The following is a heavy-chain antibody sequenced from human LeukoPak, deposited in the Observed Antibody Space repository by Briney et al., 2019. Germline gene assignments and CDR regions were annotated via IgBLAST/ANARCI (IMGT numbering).Heavy chain of an antibody. Sequence: GGSLRLSCAASGFTFSSYAMHWVRQAPGKGLEWVAVISYDGSNKYYADSVKGRFTISRDNSKNTLYLQMNSLRAEDTAVYYCARRKPTYYDILTGLDYWGQGTLVTVSS. CDR2: ISYDGSNK. D-gene: IGHD3-9*01. J-gene: IGHJ4*02. CDR1: GFTFSSYA. CDR3: ARRKPTYYDILTGLDY. V-gene: IGHV3-30-3*01.